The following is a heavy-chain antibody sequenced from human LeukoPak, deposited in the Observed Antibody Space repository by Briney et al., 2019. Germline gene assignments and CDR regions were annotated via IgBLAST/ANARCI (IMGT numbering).Heavy chain of an antibody. J-gene: IGHJ4*02. Sequence: GASVKVSCKASGYIFTSYYIHWVRQAPGQGLEWMGIINPSGGSTSYAQKFQGRVTMTRDTSTSIVYMELSRLRSEDAAVYYCARGRDISGYSDWGQGTLVTVSS. CDR3: ARGRDISGYSD. D-gene: IGHD3-22*01. CDR2: INPSGGST. V-gene: IGHV1-46*01. CDR1: GYIFTSYY.